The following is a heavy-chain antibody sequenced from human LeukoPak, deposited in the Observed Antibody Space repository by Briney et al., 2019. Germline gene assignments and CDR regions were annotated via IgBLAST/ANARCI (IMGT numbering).Heavy chain of an antibody. D-gene: IGHD6-19*01. J-gene: IGHJ1*01. CDR1: GFTFSSYW. Sequence: GGSLRLSYAASGFTFSSYWMSWVRQAPGKGLEWVANIKQDGSEKYYVDSVKGRFTISRDNAKNSLYLQMNSLRAEDTAVYYCARAPTYSSGWTGYFQHWGQGTLVTVSS. CDR3: ARAPTYSSGWTGYFQH. V-gene: IGHV3-7*01. CDR2: IKQDGSEK.